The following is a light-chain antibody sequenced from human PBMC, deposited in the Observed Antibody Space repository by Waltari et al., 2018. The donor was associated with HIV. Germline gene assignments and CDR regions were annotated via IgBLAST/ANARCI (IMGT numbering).Light chain of an antibody. J-gene: IGKJ2*01. Sequence: EIVMTQSPATLSVSPGEGATLSCRASQSVSRNFAWYQQKPGQAPRLLIYGASTRATGNPGRFSGSGSGTEFTLTISSLQSEDFAVYYCQQYNKWPFTFGQGTKLEI. CDR1: QSVSRN. CDR3: QQYNKWPFT. V-gene: IGKV3-15*01. CDR2: GAS.